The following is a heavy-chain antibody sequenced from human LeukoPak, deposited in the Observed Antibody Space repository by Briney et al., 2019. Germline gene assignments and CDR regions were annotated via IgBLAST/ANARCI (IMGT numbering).Heavy chain of an antibody. CDR2: ISSSSSYI. V-gene: IGHV3-21*01. CDR1: GFTFSSYS. Sequence: GGSLGLSCAASGFTFSSYSMNWVRQAPGKGLEWVSSISSSSSYIYYADSVKGRFTISRDNAKNSLYLQMNSLRAEDTAVYYCARDIQTYYYDSSGYYPLDYWGQGTLVTVSS. D-gene: IGHD3-22*01. J-gene: IGHJ4*02. CDR3: ARDIQTYYYDSSGYYPLDY.